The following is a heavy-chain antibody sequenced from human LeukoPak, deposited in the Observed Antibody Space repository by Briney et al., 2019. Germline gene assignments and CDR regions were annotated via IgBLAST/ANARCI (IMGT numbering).Heavy chain of an antibody. V-gene: IGHV4-39*07. CDR2: IYYSGST. Sequence: SETLSLTCAVSGGSISSSSYYWGWIRQPPGKGLEWIGSIYYSGSTYYNPSLKSRVTISVDTSKNQFSLKLSSVTAADTAVYYCARVKYRSSWYEGDWFDPWGQGTLVTVSS. CDR3: ARVKYRSSWYEGDWFDP. CDR1: GGSISSSSYY. D-gene: IGHD6-13*01. J-gene: IGHJ5*02.